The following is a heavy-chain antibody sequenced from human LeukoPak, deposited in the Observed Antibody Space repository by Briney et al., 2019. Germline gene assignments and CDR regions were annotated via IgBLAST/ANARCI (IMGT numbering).Heavy chain of an antibody. Sequence: PSETLSLTCTVSGGSMKNYYWSWIRQPPGKGLEWIGYIHDTRGTNYNPYLKSRVTMSLDTSKNHFSLSLNSVTAADTAVYFCAGGIGYATSLADRLGQGTLVIVSS. CDR2: IHDTRGT. CDR3: AGGIGYATSLADR. CDR1: GGSMKNYY. D-gene: IGHD6-13*01. V-gene: IGHV4-59*01. J-gene: IGHJ5*02.